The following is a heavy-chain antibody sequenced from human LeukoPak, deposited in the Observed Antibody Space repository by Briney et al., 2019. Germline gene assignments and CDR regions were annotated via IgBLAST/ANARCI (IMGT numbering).Heavy chain of an antibody. CDR2: ISYDGSNK. CDR3: AKAFYSSGWYPDY. V-gene: IGHV3-30*18. D-gene: IGHD6-19*01. Sequence: PGGSLRLSCAASGFTFSSYGMHWVRQAPGKGLEWVAVISYDGSNKYYADSVKGRFTISRDNSKNTLYLQMNSLRAEDTAAYYCAKAFYSSGWYPDYWGQGTLVTVSS. J-gene: IGHJ4*02. CDR1: GFTFSSYG.